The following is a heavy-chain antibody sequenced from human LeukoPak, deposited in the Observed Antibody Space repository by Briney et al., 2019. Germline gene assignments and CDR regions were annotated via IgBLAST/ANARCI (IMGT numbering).Heavy chain of an antibody. Sequence: PSETLSLTCAVYGGSFSGYYWAWIRQPPGKGLEWIGSIYYNGNTYHNPSLKSRVTISGDTSKNQLSLKLSSVTAADTAVYYCARSLTIFGVVIPNWFDPWGQGTLVTVSS. CDR1: GGSFSGYY. CDR2: IYYNGNT. D-gene: IGHD3-3*01. J-gene: IGHJ5*02. CDR3: ARSLTIFGVVIPNWFDP. V-gene: IGHV4-38-2*01.